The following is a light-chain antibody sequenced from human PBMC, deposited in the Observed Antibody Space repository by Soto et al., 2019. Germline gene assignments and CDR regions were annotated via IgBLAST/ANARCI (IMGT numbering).Light chain of an antibody. J-gene: IGKJ4*01. CDR2: GAF. CDR1: QSVSYN. V-gene: IGKV3-15*01. CDR3: QQYKNWPPLT. Sequence: EIVMTQSPATLSVSPGETATLSCRASQSVSYNLAWYQQNPGQGPRLLIYGAFTRATGIPARFSGSGSVTECTLTISSLQSEDCAVYYCQQYKNWPPLTFGGGTKVEIK.